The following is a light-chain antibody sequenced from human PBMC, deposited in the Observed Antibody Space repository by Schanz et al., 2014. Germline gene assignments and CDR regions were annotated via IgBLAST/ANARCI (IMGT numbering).Light chain of an antibody. CDR2: DVS. J-gene: IGLJ2*01. V-gene: IGLV2-8*01. CDR3: SSYAGSNNVV. CDR1: SSDVGVFNY. Sequence: QSALTQPASVSGSPGQSITISCPGISSDVGVFNYVSWYQQHPGQAPKLLIYDVSTRASGVPDRFSGSKSGNTASLTVSGLQAEDEADYYCSSYAGSNNVVFGGGTKLTVL.